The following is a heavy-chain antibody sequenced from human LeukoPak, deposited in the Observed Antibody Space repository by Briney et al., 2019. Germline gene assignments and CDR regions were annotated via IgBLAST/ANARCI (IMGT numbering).Heavy chain of an antibody. CDR1: GFTFSSYS. D-gene: IGHD3-22*01. CDR3: ARWNYYDSSGYYYSRGFGY. V-gene: IGHV3-48*01. J-gene: IGHJ4*02. Sequence: GGSLRLSCAASGFTFSSYSMNWVRQAPGKGLEWVSYISSSSSTIYYADSVKGRFTISRDNAKNSLYLQMNSLRAEDTAVYYCARWNYYDSSGYYYSRGFGYWGQGTLVTVSS. CDR2: ISSSSSTI.